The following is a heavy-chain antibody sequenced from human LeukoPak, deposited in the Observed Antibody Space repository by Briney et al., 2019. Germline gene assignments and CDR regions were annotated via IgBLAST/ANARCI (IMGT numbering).Heavy chain of an antibody. J-gene: IGHJ6*03. CDR2: IYYSGST. CDR1: GGSISSYY. D-gene: IGHD3-9*01. CDR3: ARERTDYDILTGYPAGDYYYYMDV. V-gene: IGHV4-59*12. Sequence: PSETLSLTCTVSGGSISSYYWSWIRQPPGKGLEWIGYIYYSGSTNYNPSLKSRVTISVDTSKNQFSLKLSSVTAADTAVYYCARERTDYDILTGYPAGDYYYYMDVWGKGTTVTVSS.